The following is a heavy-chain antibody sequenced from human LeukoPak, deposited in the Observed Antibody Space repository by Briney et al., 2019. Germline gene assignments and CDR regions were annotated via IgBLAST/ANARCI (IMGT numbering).Heavy chain of an antibody. D-gene: IGHD3-22*01. Sequence: PLRLSCAASGFTFDDYAMHWVRQAPGKGLEWVSGISWNSGSIGYADSVKGRFTISRDNAKNSLYLQMNSLRAEDTALYYCARSSGYYHTHFDYWGQGTLVTVSS. CDR1: GFTFDDYA. V-gene: IGHV3-9*01. J-gene: IGHJ4*02. CDR2: ISWNSGSI. CDR3: ARSSGYYHTHFDY.